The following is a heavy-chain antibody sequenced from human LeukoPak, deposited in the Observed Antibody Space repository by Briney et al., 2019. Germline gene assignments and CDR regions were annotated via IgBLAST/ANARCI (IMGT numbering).Heavy chain of an antibody. V-gene: IGHV1-3*01. CDR3: ARELDIVVVPAAMLLY. Sequence: GASVKVSCKASGYTFTSYAMHWVRQAPGQRLEWMGWINAGNGNTKYSQKFQGRVTITRDTSASTAYMELRSLRSEDTAVYYCARELDIVVVPAAMLLYWGQGTLVTVSS. D-gene: IGHD2-2*03. J-gene: IGHJ4*02. CDR1: GYTFTSYA. CDR2: INAGNGNT.